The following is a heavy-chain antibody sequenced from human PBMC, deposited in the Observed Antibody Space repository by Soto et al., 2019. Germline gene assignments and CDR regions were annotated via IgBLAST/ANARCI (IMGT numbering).Heavy chain of an antibody. CDR3: ASTRVRLVPDFDY. CDR1: GGSISSSSYY. Sequence: SETLSRTCTVSGGSISSSSYYWGWIRQPPGKGLEWIGSIYYSGSTYYNPSLKSRVTISVDTSKNQFSLKLSSVTAADTAVYYCASTRVRLVPDFDYWGQGTLVTVSS. CDR2: IYYSGST. V-gene: IGHV4-39*01. J-gene: IGHJ4*02. D-gene: IGHD6-19*01.